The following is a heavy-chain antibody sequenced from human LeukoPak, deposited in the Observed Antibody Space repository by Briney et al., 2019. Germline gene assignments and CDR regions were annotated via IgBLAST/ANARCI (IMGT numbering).Heavy chain of an antibody. CDR2: IYTSGST. CDR3: ARTSSGWLFDY. D-gene: IGHD6-19*01. J-gene: IGHJ4*02. Sequence: PSETLSLTCTLSGGSISSGNFYGSWIRQPAGKGLEWIGRIYTSGSTNYNPSLKTRVTISVDTSKNQFSLKLSSVTAADTAVYYCARTSSGWLFDYWGQGTLVTVSS. CDR1: GGSISSGNFY. V-gene: IGHV4-61*02.